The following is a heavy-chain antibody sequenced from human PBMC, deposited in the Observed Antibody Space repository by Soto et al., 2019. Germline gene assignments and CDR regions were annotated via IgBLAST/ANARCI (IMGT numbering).Heavy chain of an antibody. D-gene: IGHD1-26*01. Sequence: PGGSLRLSCAASGFTFSGSAMHWVRQASGKGLEWVGRIRSKANSYATAYAASVKGRFTISRDDSKNTAYLQMNSLKTEDTAVYYCTRRAWVKRDYYGMDVWGQGTTVTVSS. V-gene: IGHV3-73*01. CDR1: GFTFSGSA. CDR3: TRRAWVKRDYYGMDV. J-gene: IGHJ6*02. CDR2: IRSKANSYAT.